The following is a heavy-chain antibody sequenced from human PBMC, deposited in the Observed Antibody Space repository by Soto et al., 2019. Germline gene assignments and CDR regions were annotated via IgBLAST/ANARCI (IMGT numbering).Heavy chain of an antibody. CDR2: IYYSGST. CDR3: ARTAGIVGATTDYTIDY. D-gene: IGHD1-26*01. Sequence: SETLSLTCTVSGGSISSGDYYWSWIRQPPGKGLEWIGYIYYSGSTYYNPSLKGRVTISVDTSKNQFSLKLSSVAAADTAVYYCARTAGIVGATTDYTIDYWGQGTLVTVS. J-gene: IGHJ4*02. V-gene: IGHV4-30-4*01. CDR1: GGSISSGDYY.